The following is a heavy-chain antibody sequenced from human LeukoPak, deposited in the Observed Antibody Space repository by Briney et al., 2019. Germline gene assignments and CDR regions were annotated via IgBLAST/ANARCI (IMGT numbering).Heavy chain of an antibody. CDR1: GYTFTSHG. Sequence: ASVKVSCKASGYTFTSHGISWVRQAPGQGLEWMGWISAYNGNTNYVQKLQGRVTMTTDTSTSTAYMELRSLRSDDTAVYYGARNEYNTWFDPWGQGTLVTVSS. J-gene: IGHJ5*02. D-gene: IGHD1-1*01. V-gene: IGHV1-18*01. CDR3: ARNEYNTWFDP. CDR2: ISAYNGNT.